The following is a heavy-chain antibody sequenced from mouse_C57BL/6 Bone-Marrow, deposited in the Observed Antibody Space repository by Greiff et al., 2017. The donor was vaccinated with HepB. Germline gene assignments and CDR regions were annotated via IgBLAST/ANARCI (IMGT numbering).Heavy chain of an antibody. J-gene: IGHJ4*01. V-gene: IGHV5-12*01. CDR2: ISNGGGST. CDR3: ARHPDYYGSPYAMDY. CDR1: GFTFSDYY. D-gene: IGHD1-1*01. Sequence: EVHLVESGGGLVQPGGSLKLSCAASGFTFSDYYMYWVRQTPEKRLEWVAYISNGGGSTYYPDTVKGRFTISRDNAKNTLYLQMSRLKSEDTAMYYCARHPDYYGSPYAMDYWGQGTSVTVSS.